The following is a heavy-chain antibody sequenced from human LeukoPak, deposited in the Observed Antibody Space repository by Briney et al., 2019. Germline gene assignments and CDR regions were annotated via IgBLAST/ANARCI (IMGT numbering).Heavy chain of an antibody. V-gene: IGHV3-30*02. D-gene: IGHD2-15*01. CDR2: IRYDGSNK. CDR1: GFTFSNYW. Sequence: GGSLRLSCAASGFTFSNYWMHWVRQAPGEGLEWVAFIRYDGSNKYYAESVKGRFTIPSDNAKSSMWLQMNSLRDEDTAVHYCARDQTPFYWGQGSLVTVSS. CDR3: ARDQTPFY. J-gene: IGHJ4*02.